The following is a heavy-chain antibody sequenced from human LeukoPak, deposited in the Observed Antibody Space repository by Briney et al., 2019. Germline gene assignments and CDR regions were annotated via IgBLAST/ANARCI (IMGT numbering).Heavy chain of an antibody. CDR1: GGSFSGYY. CDR3: ARLRFLEWLNYYYYYGMDV. CDR2: INHSGST. J-gene: IGHJ6*02. D-gene: IGHD3-3*01. Sequence: SGTLSLTCAVYGGSFSGYYWSWIRQPPGKGLEWIGEINHSGSTNYNPSLKSRVTISVDTSKNQFSLKLSSVTAADTAVYYCARLRFLEWLNYYYYYGMDVWGQGTTVTVSS. V-gene: IGHV4-34*01.